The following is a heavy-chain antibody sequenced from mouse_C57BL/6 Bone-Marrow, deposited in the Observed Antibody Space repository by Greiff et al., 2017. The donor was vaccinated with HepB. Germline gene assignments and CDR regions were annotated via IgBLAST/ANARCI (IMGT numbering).Heavy chain of an antibody. CDR3: ARRETAQAWFAY. D-gene: IGHD3-2*02. CDR2: IWSGGST. V-gene: IGHV2-2*01. CDR1: GFSLTSYG. J-gene: IGHJ3*01. Sequence: QVQLKESGPGLVQPSQSLSITCTVSGFSLTSYGVHWVRQSPGKGLEWLGVIWSGGSTDYNAAFISRLSISKDNSKSQVFFKMTSLQADDTAIYYCARRETAQAWFAYWGQGTLVTVSA.